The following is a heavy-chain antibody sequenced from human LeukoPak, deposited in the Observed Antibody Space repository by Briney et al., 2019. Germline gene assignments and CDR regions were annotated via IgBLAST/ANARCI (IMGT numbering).Heavy chain of an antibody. Sequence: GASVEVSCKASGYTFTSYGISWVRQAPGQGLVWMGWISAYNGNTNYAQKLQGRVTMTTDTSTSTAYMELSSLRSEDTAVYYCARELIGYDSSGRPLDYWGQGTLVTVSS. CDR3: ARELIGYDSSGRPLDY. V-gene: IGHV1-18*01. CDR2: ISAYNGNT. CDR1: GYTFTSYG. J-gene: IGHJ4*02. D-gene: IGHD3-22*01.